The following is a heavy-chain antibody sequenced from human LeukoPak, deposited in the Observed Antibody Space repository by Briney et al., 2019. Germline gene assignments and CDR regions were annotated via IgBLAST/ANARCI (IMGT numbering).Heavy chain of an antibody. Sequence: SETLSLTCTVSGGSISSYYWSWIRQPPGKRLEWIGYFYYTGSTNYNPSLKSRVTISVDTSKNQFSLKLSSVTAADTAVYYCARVRGIAAAVTTNYYYYGMDVWGQGTTVTVSS. CDR1: GGSISSYY. J-gene: IGHJ6*02. D-gene: IGHD6-13*01. V-gene: IGHV4-59*01. CDR2: FYYTGST. CDR3: ARVRGIAAAVTTNYYYYGMDV.